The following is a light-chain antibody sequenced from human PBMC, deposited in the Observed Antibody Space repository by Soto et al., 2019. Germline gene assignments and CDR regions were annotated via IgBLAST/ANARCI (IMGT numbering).Light chain of an antibody. CDR2: EVS. V-gene: IGLV2-14*01. Sequence: QSALAQPASVSGSPGQSIAISCTGTSSDVGGYNYVSWYQQHPGKAPKLLISEVSTRPSGVSDRFSGSKSGNTASLTIAGLQTEYEVDYYCCSCRSAYTVVFGRGTKLTVL. CDR1: SSDVGGYNY. J-gene: IGLJ1*01. CDR3: CSCRSAYTVV.